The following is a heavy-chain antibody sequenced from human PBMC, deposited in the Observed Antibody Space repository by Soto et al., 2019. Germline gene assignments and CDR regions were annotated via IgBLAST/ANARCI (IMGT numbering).Heavy chain of an antibody. Sequence: QVQLVQSGAEVKKPGSSVTISSKASGGTFSSYAISWVRQAPGQGLEWMGGIIPIFGTANYAQKFQGRVTITADESTSTAYMELSSLRSEDTAVYYCARGGSSSWYPYYYYGMDVWGQGTTVTVSS. V-gene: IGHV1-69*12. CDR1: GGTFSSYA. CDR3: ARGGSSSWYPYYYYGMDV. D-gene: IGHD6-13*01. CDR2: IIPIFGTA. J-gene: IGHJ6*02.